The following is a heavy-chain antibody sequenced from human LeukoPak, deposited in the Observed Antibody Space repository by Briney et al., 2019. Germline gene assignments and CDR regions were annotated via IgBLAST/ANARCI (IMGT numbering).Heavy chain of an antibody. CDR2: IRSDSKTI. CDR3: ARDARLFDY. Sequence: GGSLRLSCVMSGFTFNSEPMNWVRQAPGKGLDWIAHIRSDSKTIVYADSVKGRFTISRDNAKNSLYLQMNSLRDEDTAVYYCARDARLFDYWGQGTLVTVSS. J-gene: IGHJ4*02. V-gene: IGHV3-48*02. CDR1: GFTFNSEP.